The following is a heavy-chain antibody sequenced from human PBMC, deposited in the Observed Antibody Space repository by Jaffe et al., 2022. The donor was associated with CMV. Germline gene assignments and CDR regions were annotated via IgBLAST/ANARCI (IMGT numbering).Heavy chain of an antibody. CDR3: ARQSYYYDSSGYYYVPHFDY. J-gene: IGHJ4*02. CDR2: IYYSGST. V-gene: IGHV4-39*01. D-gene: IGHD3-22*01. CDR1: GGSISSSSYY. Sequence: QLQLQESGPGLVKPSETLSLTCTVSGGSISSSSYYWGWIRQPPGKGLEWIGSIYYSGSTYYNPSLKSRVTISVDTSKNQFSLKLSSVTAADTAVYYCARQSYYYDSSGYYYVPHFDYWGQGTLVTVSS.